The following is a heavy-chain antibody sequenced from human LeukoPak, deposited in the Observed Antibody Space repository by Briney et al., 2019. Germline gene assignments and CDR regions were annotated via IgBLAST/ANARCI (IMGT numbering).Heavy chain of an antibody. D-gene: IGHD3-3*01. CDR1: GLTFSSYA. J-gene: IGHJ3*02. CDR3: AKDRRSGYYTYDAFDI. Sequence: PGGSLRLSCAASGLTFSSYAMSCVRQTPGKGVEWVSAISGSGGSTSYAHSVRGRFPIPRDNSKNTLYLQMDSLRAEHTSVYYSAKDRRSGYYTYDAFDIWGEGAIVSVSS. CDR2: ISGSGGST. V-gene: IGHV3-23*01.